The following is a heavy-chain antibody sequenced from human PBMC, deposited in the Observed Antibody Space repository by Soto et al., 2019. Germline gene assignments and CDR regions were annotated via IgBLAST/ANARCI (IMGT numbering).Heavy chain of an antibody. CDR1: GGGTLSNDG. D-gene: IGHD2-21*02. J-gene: IGHJ4*02. CDR3: AREVVTETTWGSFDS. CDR2: IIPFFGTP. Sequence: QVHLVQSGADVRKSGSSVRVSCTASGGGTLSNDGISWVRQAPGQGPEWLGRIIPFFGTPDYSQSFQGRLTITADASTGTVYMDLRSLKSDDTAVYYCAREVVTETTWGSFDSWGQGTLVTVSS. V-gene: IGHV1-69*01.